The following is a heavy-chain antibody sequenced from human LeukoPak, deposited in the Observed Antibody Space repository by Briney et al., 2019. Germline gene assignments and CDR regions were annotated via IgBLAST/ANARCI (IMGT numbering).Heavy chain of an antibody. CDR2: INWNSGRI. CDR1: GFTFDDYA. D-gene: IGHD5-24*01. J-gene: IGHJ4*02. CDR3: VKDLHMAFDC. Sequence: QPGRSLRLSCAASGFTFDDYAMHWVRQAPGKGLEWVSGINWNSGRIGYADSVKGRFTISRDNAKNSLFLQMNSLRADDTALYYCVKDLHMAFDCWGQGTPVTVSS. V-gene: IGHV3-9*01.